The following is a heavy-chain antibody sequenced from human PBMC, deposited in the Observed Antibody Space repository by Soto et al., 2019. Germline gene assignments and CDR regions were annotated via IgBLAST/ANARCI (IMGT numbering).Heavy chain of an antibody. J-gene: IGHJ4*02. D-gene: IGHD3-3*01. CDR1: GYTFTSYA. Sequence: GASVKVSCKASGYTFTSYAMHWVRQAPGQRLEWMGWINAGNGNTKYSQKFQGRVTITRDTSASTAYMELSSLRSEDTAVYYCARDRGYYDFWSGTYTPLYYFDYWGQGTLVTGSS. V-gene: IGHV1-3*01. CDR3: ARDRGYYDFWSGTYTPLYYFDY. CDR2: INAGNGNT.